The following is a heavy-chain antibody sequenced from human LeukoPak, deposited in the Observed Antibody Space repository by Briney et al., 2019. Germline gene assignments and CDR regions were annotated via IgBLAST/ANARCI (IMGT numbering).Heavy chain of an antibody. Sequence: SETLSLTCAVSGGSISSSNWWSWVRQPPGKGLEWIGEIYHSGSTNYNPSLKSRVTISVDKSKNQFSLKLSSVTAADTAVYYCARGPRSTTTVTASFDYWGQGTLVTVSS. CDR2: IYHSGST. CDR1: GGSISSSNW. D-gene: IGHD4-17*01. J-gene: IGHJ4*02. V-gene: IGHV4-4*02. CDR3: ARGPRSTTTVTASFDY.